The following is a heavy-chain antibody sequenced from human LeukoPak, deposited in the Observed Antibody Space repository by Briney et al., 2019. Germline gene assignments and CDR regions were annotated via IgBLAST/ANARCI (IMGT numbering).Heavy chain of an antibody. Sequence: GGSLRLSCVVSGFTVSSNYMTWVRQAPGKGLEWVSVINSGGSTYYADSVKGRFTISRDNSKNTLYLQMNGLRAEDTAVYYCARVDVWGQGTTVTVSS. V-gene: IGHV3-66*02. J-gene: IGHJ6*02. CDR1: GFTVSSNY. CDR3: ARVDV. CDR2: INSGGST.